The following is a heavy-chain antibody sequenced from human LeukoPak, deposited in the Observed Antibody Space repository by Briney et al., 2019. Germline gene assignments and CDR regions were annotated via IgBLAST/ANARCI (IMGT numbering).Heavy chain of an antibody. Sequence: SGTLSLTCTVSGVSISSYYRSWIRQPPGKGLEWIGYIYYTGSTNYNASLTSRVTTSVDTSKNQFSLNLSSVTAADTAVYYCAGRGGGKYFDYWGQGTLVTVSS. J-gene: IGHJ4*02. CDR3: AGRGGGKYFDY. D-gene: IGHD4-23*01. V-gene: IGHV4-59*01. CDR1: GVSISSYY. CDR2: IYYTGST.